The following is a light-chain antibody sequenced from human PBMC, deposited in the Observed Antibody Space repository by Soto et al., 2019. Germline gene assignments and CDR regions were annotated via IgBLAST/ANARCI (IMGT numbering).Light chain of an antibody. CDR1: SSDVGAYYS. J-gene: IGLJ1*01. Sequence: QSALTQPASVSGSPGQSITISCTGTSSDVGAYYSVSWYQHHPGKAPKLIIYEGTQRPSGVSSRFSGSKSGNTASLTISGLQAEDEADYYCCSYASSSSYVFGTGTKLTVL. CDR3: CSYASSSSYV. V-gene: IGLV2-23*01. CDR2: EGT.